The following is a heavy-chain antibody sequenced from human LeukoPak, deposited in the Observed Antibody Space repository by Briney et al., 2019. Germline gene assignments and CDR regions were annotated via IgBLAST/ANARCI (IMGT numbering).Heavy chain of an antibody. CDR3: ATRITAMVSYYYDY. J-gene: IGHJ4*02. CDR2: IYYSGST. Sequence: SETLSLTCTVSGGSISSYYWSWIRQPPGKGLEWIGYIYYSGSTNYNPSLKSRVTISVDTSKNQFSLKLSSVTAADTAVYYCATRITAMVSYYYDYWGQGTLVTVSS. CDR1: GGSISSYY. D-gene: IGHD5-18*01. V-gene: IGHV4-59*08.